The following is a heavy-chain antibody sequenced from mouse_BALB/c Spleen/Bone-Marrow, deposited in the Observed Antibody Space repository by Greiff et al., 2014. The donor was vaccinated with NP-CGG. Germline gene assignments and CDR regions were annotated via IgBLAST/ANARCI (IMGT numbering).Heavy chain of an antibody. CDR3: ATMITDWYFDV. J-gene: IGHJ1*01. Sequence: DVQLQESGAELVKPGASVKLSCTASGFNIKDTYMHWVKQRPEQGLEWIGRIDPANGNTKYDPKFQGKATVIADTSSNTAYLQLSSLTSEDTAVYYCATMITDWYFDVWGAGTTVTVSS. CDR1: GFNIKDTY. D-gene: IGHD2-4*01. V-gene: IGHV14-3*02. CDR2: IDPANGNT.